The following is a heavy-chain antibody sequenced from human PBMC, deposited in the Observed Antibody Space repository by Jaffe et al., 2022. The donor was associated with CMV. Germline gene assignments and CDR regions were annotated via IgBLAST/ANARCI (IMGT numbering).Heavy chain of an antibody. Sequence: EVQLVESGGGLVQPGRSLRLSCTASGFTFGDYAMSWVRQAPGKGLEWVGFIRSKAYGGTTEYAASVKGRFTISRDDSKSIAYLQMNSLKTEDTAVYYCTRGGETGGGYFDYWGQGTLVTVSS. CDR2: IRSKAYGGTT. J-gene: IGHJ4*02. D-gene: IGHD3-10*01. CDR1: GFTFGDYA. CDR3: TRGGETGGGYFDY. V-gene: IGHV3-49*04.